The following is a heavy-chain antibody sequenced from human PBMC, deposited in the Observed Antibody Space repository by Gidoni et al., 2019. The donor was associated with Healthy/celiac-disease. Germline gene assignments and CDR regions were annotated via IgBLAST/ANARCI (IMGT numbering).Heavy chain of an antibody. CDR1: GFTFSSSG. CDR2: ISYDGSNK. V-gene: IGHV3-30*18. D-gene: IGHD2-2*01. Sequence: VVQPGSSLRLSYAASGFTFSSSGMHWVRQVPGKGLEWVAVISYDGSNKYYADSVKGRFTISRDNSKNTLYLQMNSLRAEDTAVYYCAKEGGATDIVVVPAAPFDYWGQGTLVTVSS. CDR3: AKEGGATDIVVVPAAPFDY. J-gene: IGHJ4*02.